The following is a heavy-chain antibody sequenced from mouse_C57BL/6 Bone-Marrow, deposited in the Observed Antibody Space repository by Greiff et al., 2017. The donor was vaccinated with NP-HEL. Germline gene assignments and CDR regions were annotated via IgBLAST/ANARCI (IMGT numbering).Heavy chain of an antibody. D-gene: IGHD1-1*01. Sequence: QVQLQQSGAELARPGASVKMSCKASGYTFTSYTMHWVKQRPGQGLEWIGYINPSSGYTKYNQKFKDKATLTADKSSSTAYMQLSSLTSEDSAVYYCARSCYYGSSYRYFDVWGTGTTVTVSS. CDR2: INPSSGYT. CDR3: ARSCYYGSSYRYFDV. CDR1: GYTFTSYT. J-gene: IGHJ1*03. V-gene: IGHV1-4*01.